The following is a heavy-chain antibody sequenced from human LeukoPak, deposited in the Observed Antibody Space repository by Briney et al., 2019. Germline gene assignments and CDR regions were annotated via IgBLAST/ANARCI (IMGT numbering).Heavy chain of an antibody. CDR1: GFTFSRYS. CDR2: IRESSSTI. D-gene: IGHD1-20*01. V-gene: IGHV3-48*02. CDR3: ARDLNWNYFDY. J-gene: IGHJ4*02. Sequence: GGSLRLSCAASGFTFSRYSMYWVRQAPGKGLEWVSFIRESSSTIYYADSVKGRFTISRDNGKNSLYLQMNSLGDEDTAVYYCARDLNWNYFDYWGQGTLVTVSS.